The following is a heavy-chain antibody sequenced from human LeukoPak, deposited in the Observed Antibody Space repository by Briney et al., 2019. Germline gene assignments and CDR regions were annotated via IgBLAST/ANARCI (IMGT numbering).Heavy chain of an antibody. CDR1: GFTFSSYA. CDR3: ATPGRYSSGWGPIDY. V-gene: IGHV3-23*01. Sequence: GSLRLSCAASGFTFSSYAMSWVRQAPGKGLEWVSAISGSGGSTYYADSVEGRFTISRDNSKNTLYLQMNSLRAEDTAVYYCATPGRYSSGWGPIDYWGQGTLVTVSS. CDR2: ISGSGGST. J-gene: IGHJ4*02. D-gene: IGHD6-19*01.